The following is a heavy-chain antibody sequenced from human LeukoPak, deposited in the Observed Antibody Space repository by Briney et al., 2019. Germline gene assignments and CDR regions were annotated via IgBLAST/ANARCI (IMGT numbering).Heavy chain of an antibody. Sequence: GASVKLSCNASGYTFTSYGISWVRQAPGQGNERMGWISAYNGNTNYPQKLQGRVTITTDTSTSTAYTERRSLRSDDGAVYYCARDRRGFPGAFDIWGQGKMGPVSS. J-gene: IGHJ3*02. CDR1: GYTFTSYG. CDR2: ISAYNGNT. D-gene: IGHD3-10*01. V-gene: IGHV1-18*01. CDR3: ARDRRGFPGAFDI.